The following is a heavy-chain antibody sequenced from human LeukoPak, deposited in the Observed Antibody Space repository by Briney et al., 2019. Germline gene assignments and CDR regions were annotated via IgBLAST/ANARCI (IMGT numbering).Heavy chain of an antibody. CDR2: INHSGST. D-gene: IGHD6-19*01. J-gene: IGHJ4*02. Sequence: SETLSLTCAVYGGSFSGYYWSWIRQPPGQGLEWIGEINHSGSTNYNPSLKSRVTISVDTSKNQFSLKLSSVTAADTAVYYCARGPVETSGWYEERWGQGTLVTVSS. V-gene: IGHV4-34*01. CDR3: ARGPVETSGWYEER. CDR1: GGSFSGYY.